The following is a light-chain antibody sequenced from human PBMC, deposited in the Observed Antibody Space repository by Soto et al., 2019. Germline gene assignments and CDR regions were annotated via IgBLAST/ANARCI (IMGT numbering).Light chain of an antibody. V-gene: IGKV3-20*01. Sequence: EIVLTQSPCTLSLSPGERATLSCRASQSVSSGYLAWYQQKPGQAPRLLIYGASSRATGIPDMFSGRGSGKDLPLTISRLKSEDFARYYCQQYGKSHPITFGQGTRLEIK. CDR1: QSVSSGY. CDR3: QQYGKSHPIT. CDR2: GAS. J-gene: IGKJ5*01.